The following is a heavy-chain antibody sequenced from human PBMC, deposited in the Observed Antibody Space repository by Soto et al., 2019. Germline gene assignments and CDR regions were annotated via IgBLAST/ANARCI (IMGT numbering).Heavy chain of an antibody. CDR3: ARQSNILTGYEFDY. CDR1: GGSISSSSYY. Sequence: SETLSLTCTVSGGSISSSSYYWGWIRQPPGKGLEWIGSIYYSGSTYYNPSLKSRVTISVDTSKNQFSLKLSSVTAADTAVYYCARQSNILTGYEFDYWGQGTLVTVSS. D-gene: IGHD3-9*01. J-gene: IGHJ4*02. V-gene: IGHV4-39*01. CDR2: IYYSGST.